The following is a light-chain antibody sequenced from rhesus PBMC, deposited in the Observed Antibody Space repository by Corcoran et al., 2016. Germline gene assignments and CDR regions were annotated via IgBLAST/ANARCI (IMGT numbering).Light chain of an antibody. CDR3: PHHNSYPLT. CDR2: AAS. J-gene: IGKJ4*01. V-gene: IGKV1-33*02. Sequence: DIQMTQSPSSFSVSVGDRVTITCEASQGISSWLAWYQQKPGKDPKLLIYAASSLQCGVPSRFSGSGSGTDFTLTISSLQAENFATYYCPHHNSYPLTFGGGAKVEIE. CDR1: QGISSW.